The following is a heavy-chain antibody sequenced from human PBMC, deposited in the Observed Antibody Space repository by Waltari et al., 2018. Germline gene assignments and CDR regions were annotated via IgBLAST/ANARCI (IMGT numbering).Heavy chain of an antibody. CDR1: GFTFSSHS. D-gene: IGHD3-16*01. CDR2: ISISSRYL. J-gene: IGHJ3*02. CDR3: ARDRTAWGSAAFDI. Sequence: EVQLVESGGGLVKPGGSLRLSCAASGFTFSSHSMNWVRQAPGKGLEWVSSISISSRYLYYSDSVKGRFTISRDNAKNSLYLQMNSLRAEDTAVYYCARDRTAWGSAAFDIWGQGTMVTVSS. V-gene: IGHV3-21*01.